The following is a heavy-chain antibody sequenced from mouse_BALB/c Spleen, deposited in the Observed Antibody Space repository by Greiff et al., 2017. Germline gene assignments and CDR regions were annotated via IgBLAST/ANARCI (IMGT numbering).Heavy chain of an antibody. CDR3: ARERRGYYAMDY. CDR1: GFTFSDYY. V-gene: IGHV5-4*02. D-gene: IGHD2-12*01. CDR2: ISDGGSYT. J-gene: IGHJ4*01. Sequence: EVKLMESGGGLVKPGGSLKLSCAASGFTFSDYYMYWVRQTPEKRLEWVATISDGGSYTYYPDSVKGRFTISRDNAKNNLYLQMSSLKSEDTAMYYCARERRGYYAMDYWGQGTSVTVSS.